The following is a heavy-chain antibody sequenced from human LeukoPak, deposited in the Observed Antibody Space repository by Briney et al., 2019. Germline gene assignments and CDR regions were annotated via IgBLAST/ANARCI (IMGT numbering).Heavy chain of an antibody. V-gene: IGHV3-20*04. CDR3: ARGLRDHYDSSGYTLYYYYMDA. CDR2: INWNGGST. J-gene: IGHJ6*03. D-gene: IGHD3-22*01. Sequence: GGSLRLSCAASGFTFDDYGMSWVRQAPGKGLEWVSGINWNGGSTGYVDSVKGRFTISRDNAKNSLYLQMNSLRAEDTALYYYARGLRDHYDSSGYTLYYYYMDAWGKGTTVTVSS. CDR1: GFTFDDYG.